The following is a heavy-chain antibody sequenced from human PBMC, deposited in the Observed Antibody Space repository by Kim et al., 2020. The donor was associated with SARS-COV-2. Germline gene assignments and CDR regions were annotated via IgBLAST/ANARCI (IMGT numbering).Heavy chain of an antibody. CDR3: ARDARYCSSTSCSMDV. D-gene: IGHD2-2*01. V-gene: IGHV4-59*01. Sequence: LKSRVTISVDTSKTQFSLKLSSVTAADTAVYYCARDARYCSSTSCSMDVWGQGTTVTVSS. J-gene: IGHJ6*02.